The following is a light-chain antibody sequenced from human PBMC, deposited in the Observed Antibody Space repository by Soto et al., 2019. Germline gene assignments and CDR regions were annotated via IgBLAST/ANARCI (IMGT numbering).Light chain of an antibody. V-gene: IGKV3-15*01. J-gene: IGKJ2*01. CDR3: QQSNNWPYT. Sequence: EIVMTQSPATLSVSPGERATLSCRASQSVSENLAWYQKKPGQAPRLLIYGASTRATGIPARFSGSGSGTEFTLTISSLQSEDFAVYYGQQSNNWPYTFGQGTKVDIK. CDR2: GAS. CDR1: QSVSEN.